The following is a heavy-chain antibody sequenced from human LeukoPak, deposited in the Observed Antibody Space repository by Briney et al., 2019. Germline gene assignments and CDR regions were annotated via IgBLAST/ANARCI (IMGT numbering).Heavy chain of an antibody. D-gene: IGHD6-19*01. V-gene: IGHV3-9*01. J-gene: IGHJ3*02. Sequence: GGSLRLSCAASGFTFDESAMHWVRQAPGKGLEWVSGIGGDSKSIVYADSVKGRFTISRDNAKNSLYLQMNGLRPEDTASYYCAKAVAAPGAFDIWGRGTVVTVSS. CDR1: GFTFDESA. CDR2: IGGDSKSI. CDR3: AKAVAAPGAFDI.